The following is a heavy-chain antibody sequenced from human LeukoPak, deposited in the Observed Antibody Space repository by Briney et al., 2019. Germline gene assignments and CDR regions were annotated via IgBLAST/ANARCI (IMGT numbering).Heavy chain of an antibody. Sequence: GGSLRLSCAASGFTFSNAWMSWVRQAPGKGLEWVGRIKSKTDGGTTDYAAPVKGRFTISRDDSKNTLYLQMNSLRPEDTALYYCVRDFEWSFDTWDQGTLVTVSS. CDR1: GFTFSNAW. D-gene: IGHD3-9*01. J-gene: IGHJ4*02. CDR3: VRDFEWSFDT. V-gene: IGHV3-15*01. CDR2: IKSKTDGGTT.